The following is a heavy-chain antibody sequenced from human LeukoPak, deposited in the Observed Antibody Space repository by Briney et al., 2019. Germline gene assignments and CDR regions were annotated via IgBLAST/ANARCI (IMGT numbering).Heavy chain of an antibody. Sequence: GGSLRLSCAASGFTFSSYGMHWVRQAPGKGLEWVAVIWYVGSNKYYADSVKGRFTISRDNSKNTLYLQMNGLRAEDTAVYYCATYCGGDCIDYWGQGTLVTVSS. J-gene: IGHJ4*02. CDR3: ATYCGGDCIDY. CDR1: GFTFSSYG. CDR2: IWYVGSNK. D-gene: IGHD2-21*02. V-gene: IGHV3-33*01.